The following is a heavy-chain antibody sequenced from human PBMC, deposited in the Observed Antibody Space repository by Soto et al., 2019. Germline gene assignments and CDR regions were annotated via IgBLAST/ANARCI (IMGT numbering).Heavy chain of an antibody. CDR3: AHSPYSSSSYYFDY. J-gene: IGHJ4*02. V-gene: IGHV2-5*02. CDR1: GFSLSTSGVG. D-gene: IGHD6-6*01. CDR2: IYWDDDK. Sequence: QITLKESGPTLVKPTQTLTLTCTFSGFSLSTSGVGVGWIRQPPGKDLEWLALIYWDDDKRDSPFLKSRLTINKDTSNNQVVLTMTNMDPVYTATYYCAHSPYSSSSYYFDYWGQGTLVTVSS.